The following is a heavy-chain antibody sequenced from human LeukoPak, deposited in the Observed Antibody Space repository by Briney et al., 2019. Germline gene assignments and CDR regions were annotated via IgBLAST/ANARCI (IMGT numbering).Heavy chain of an antibody. D-gene: IGHD2-15*01. CDR3: ARYCHGSMEDS. CDR2: ITNSGST. J-gene: IGHJ4*02. Sequence: SVTLSLTCAVSDGSISSSRHYWGWVRQPPGKGLEWIAHITNSGSTSYNPSLKSRLTISIDTSNEQLSLRLTSVTAADTAVYYCARYCHGSMEDSWGQGTLVTVSS. CDR1: DGSISSSRHY. V-gene: IGHV4-39*07.